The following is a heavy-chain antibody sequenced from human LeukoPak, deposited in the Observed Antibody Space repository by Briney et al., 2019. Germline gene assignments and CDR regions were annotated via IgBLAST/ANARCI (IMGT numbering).Heavy chain of an antibody. V-gene: IGHV4-39*01. CDR1: GGSISSSSYY. D-gene: IGHD3-16*01. CDR3: ARLVMITFGGEIDY. Sequence: SETLSLTCTVSGGSISSSSYYWGWIRQPPGKGLEWIGSIYYSGSTYYNPSLKSRVTISVDTSKNQFSLKLSSVTAADTAVYYCARLVMITFGGEIDYWGQGTLVTVSS. J-gene: IGHJ4*02. CDR2: IYYSGST.